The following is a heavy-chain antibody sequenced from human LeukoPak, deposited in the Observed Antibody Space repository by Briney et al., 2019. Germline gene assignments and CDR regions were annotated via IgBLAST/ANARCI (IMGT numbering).Heavy chain of an antibody. D-gene: IGHD5-24*01. CDR1: GGSISSSSYY. J-gene: IGHJ4*02. CDR2: IYYSGST. Sequence: PSETLSLTCTVSGGSISSSSYYWGWIRQPPGKGLEWIGSIYYSGSTYYNLSLKGRLTISVDTSKNQFSLNLSSVTAADTAVYYCAVEEFDYWGQGILVTVSS. CDR3: AVEEFDY. V-gene: IGHV4-39*01.